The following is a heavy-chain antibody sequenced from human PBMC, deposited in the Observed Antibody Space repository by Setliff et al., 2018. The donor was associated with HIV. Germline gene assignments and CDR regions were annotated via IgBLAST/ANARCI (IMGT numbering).Heavy chain of an antibody. D-gene: IGHD1-26*01. CDR2: INPNTGKT. J-gene: IGHJ4*01. V-gene: IGHV1-2*06. CDR1: EYMILAYK. Sequence: ASVKVSCKATEYMILAYKMNWVRQAPGQGLEWMGQINPNTGKTKFTQKFQDRVTVTRDTSINTVYMDLVRLRYDDTAIYYCARGFFSGTYHYFDFWGQGSLVTVSS. CDR3: ARGFFSGTYHYFDF.